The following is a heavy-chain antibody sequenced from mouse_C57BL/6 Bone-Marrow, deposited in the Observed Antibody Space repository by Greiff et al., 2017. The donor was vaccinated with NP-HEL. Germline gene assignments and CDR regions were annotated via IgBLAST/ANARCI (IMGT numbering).Heavy chain of an antibody. D-gene: IGHD3-2*02. CDR3: ASTAQATSHWYFDV. CDR2: ISNGGGRT. Sequence: EVQGVESGGGLVQPGGSLKLSCAASGFTFSDYYMYWVRQTPEKRLEWVAYISNGGGRTYYPDTVKGRFTISRDNAKNTLYLQMSRLKSEDTAMYYCASTAQATSHWYFDVWGTGTTVTVSS. V-gene: IGHV5-12*01. J-gene: IGHJ1*03. CDR1: GFTFSDYY.